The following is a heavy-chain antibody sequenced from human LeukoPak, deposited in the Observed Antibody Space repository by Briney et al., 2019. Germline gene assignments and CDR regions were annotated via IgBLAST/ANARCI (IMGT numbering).Heavy chain of an antibody. CDR3: ARDSAANFDY. J-gene: IGHJ4*02. V-gene: IGHV4-30-2*01. D-gene: IGHD2-2*01. Sequence: SETLSLTCAVSGGSTSSGGYSWSWIRQPPGKGLEWIGYIYHSGSTYYNPSLKSRVTISVDRSKNQFSLKLSSVTAADTAVYYCARDSAANFDYWGQGTLVTVSS. CDR1: GGSTSSGGYS. CDR2: IYHSGST.